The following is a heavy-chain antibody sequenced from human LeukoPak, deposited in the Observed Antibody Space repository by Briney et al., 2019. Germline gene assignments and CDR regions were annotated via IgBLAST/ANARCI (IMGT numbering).Heavy chain of an antibody. D-gene: IGHD2-15*01. CDR1: GFTVSSNY. Sequence: GGSLRLSCAASGFTVSSNYMSWIRQAPGKGLEWVSYVSGSGSTIYYADSVEGRFTISRDNAKNSLSLQMNSLRAEDTAVYYCARDLLVVVPEGAFDIWGQGAMVTVSS. V-gene: IGHV3-11*01. CDR2: VSGSGSTI. CDR3: ARDLLVVVPEGAFDI. J-gene: IGHJ3*02.